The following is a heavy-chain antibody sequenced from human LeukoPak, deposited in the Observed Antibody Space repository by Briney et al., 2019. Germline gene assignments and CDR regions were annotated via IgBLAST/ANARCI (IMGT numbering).Heavy chain of an antibody. CDR2: IYSGGST. D-gene: IGHD3-10*01. V-gene: IGHV3-53*04. Sequence: PGGSLRLSCAASGFTVSSNYMSWVRQAPGKGLEWVSVIYSGGSTYYADSVKGRFTISRHNSKNTLYLQMNSLRAEDTAVYYCARDGYYGSGKGVFDIWGQGTMVTVSS. CDR3: ARDGYYGSGKGVFDI. J-gene: IGHJ3*02. CDR1: GFTVSSNY.